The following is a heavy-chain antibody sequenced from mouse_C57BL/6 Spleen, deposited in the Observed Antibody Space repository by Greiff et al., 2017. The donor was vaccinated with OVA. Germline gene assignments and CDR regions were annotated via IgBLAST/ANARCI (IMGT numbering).Heavy chain of an antibody. CDR1: GFSLTSYG. D-gene: IGHD3-3*01. CDR2: IWSGGST. J-gene: IGHJ4*01. CDR3: AKKGTEGDYAMDY. V-gene: IGHV2-4*01. Sequence: QVQLQQSGPGLVQPSQSLSITCTVSGFSLTSYGVHWVRQPPGKGLEWLGLIWSGGSTDYNAAFISRLSISKDNSKSQVFFKMNSLQADDTAIYYCAKKGTEGDYAMDYWGQGTSVTVSS.